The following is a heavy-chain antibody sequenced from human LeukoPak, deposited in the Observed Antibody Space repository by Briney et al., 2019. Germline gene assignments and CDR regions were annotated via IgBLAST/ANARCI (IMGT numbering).Heavy chain of an antibody. V-gene: IGHV3-23*01. CDR1: GFSFSSYG. D-gene: IGHD1-14*01. CDR2: TSGSGSST. CDR3: VKFRKPMALLDAFDM. J-gene: IGHJ3*02. Sequence: PGGSLRLSCVVSGFSFSSYGMNWVRQAPGKGLEWLSITSGSGSSTFYADSVKGRFTISRDNSKNTLYLQLNSLRAEDTAVYFCVKFRKPMALLDAFDMWGQGTMVTVSS.